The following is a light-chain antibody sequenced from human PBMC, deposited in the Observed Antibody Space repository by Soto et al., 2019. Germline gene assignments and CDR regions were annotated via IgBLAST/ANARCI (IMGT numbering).Light chain of an antibody. J-gene: IGKJ1*01. V-gene: IGKV3-11*01. CDR2: DTS. CDR1: QSVSSH. CDR3: QQRSKWPP. Sequence: EIEVTQAPATLSVSPGERANLSCRTSQSVSSHVAWYQQKPGQAPRLLIYDTSTRATGIPARFSGSGSGTDFTLTISSLEPEDFAVYYCQQRSKWPPFGQGTKVDI.